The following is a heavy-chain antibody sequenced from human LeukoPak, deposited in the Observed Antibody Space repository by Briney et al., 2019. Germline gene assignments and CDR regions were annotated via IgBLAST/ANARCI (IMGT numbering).Heavy chain of an antibody. CDR3: AKGLRVYDLNWFDP. V-gene: IGHV3-30*18. CDR2: ISYDGSNK. J-gene: IGHJ5*02. Sequence: GGSLRLSCAASGFTFSSSAMSWVRQAPGKGLEWVAVISYDGSNKYYADSVKGRFTISRDNSKNTLYLQMNSLRAEDTAVYYCAKGLRVYDLNWFDPWGQGTLVTVSS. D-gene: IGHD2-8*01. CDR1: GFTFSSSA.